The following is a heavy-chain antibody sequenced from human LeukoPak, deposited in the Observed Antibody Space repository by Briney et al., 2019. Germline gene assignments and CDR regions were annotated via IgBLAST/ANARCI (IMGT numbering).Heavy chain of an antibody. CDR1: GDSISSSSYY. V-gene: IGHV4-39*07. CDR3: ARGAAAVY. J-gene: IGHJ4*02. D-gene: IGHD6-13*01. CDR2: IFYSGST. Sequence: SETLSLTCTVSGDSISSSSYYWGWIRQPPGKGLEWIGSIFYSGSTYYNPSLKSRVTISVDTSKNQFSLKLSSVTAADTAVYYCARGAAAVYWGQGALVTVSS.